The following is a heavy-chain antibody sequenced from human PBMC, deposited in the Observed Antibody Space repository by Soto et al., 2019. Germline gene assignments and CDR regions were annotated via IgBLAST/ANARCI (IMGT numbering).Heavy chain of an antibody. CDR3: ARGLNYVVY. V-gene: IGHV4-34*01. J-gene: IGHJ4*02. CDR1: GGSFSCYY. Sequence: SETLSLTCAVYGGSFSCYYWIWLRQPPGKGLEWIGEINQSGSTNYNPSLKSRVTISIDTSKNQFSLKVSSVTAADTAVYCCARGLNYVVYWGQGTLVTVSS. CDR2: INQSGST. D-gene: IGHD3-16*01.